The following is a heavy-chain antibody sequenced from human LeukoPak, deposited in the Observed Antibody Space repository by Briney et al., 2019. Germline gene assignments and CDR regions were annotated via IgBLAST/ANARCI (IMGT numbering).Heavy chain of an antibody. D-gene: IGHD2-21*02. CDR2: ISGSGGTT. Sequence: GGSLRLSCAASGFTFSNYAMSWVRQAPGKGLEWVSPISGSGGTTYYADSVKDRFTISRDNSKNTLFLQMNSLRAEDTAFYYCAKGAYCGGDCYGYYYYYMDVWGKGTTVTVSS. V-gene: IGHV3-23*01. CDR1: GFTFSNYA. J-gene: IGHJ6*03. CDR3: AKGAYCGGDCYGYYYYYMDV.